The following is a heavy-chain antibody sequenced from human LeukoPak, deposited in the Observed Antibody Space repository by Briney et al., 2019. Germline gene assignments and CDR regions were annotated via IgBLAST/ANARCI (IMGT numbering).Heavy chain of an antibody. D-gene: IGHD6-6*01. J-gene: IGHJ4*02. V-gene: IGHV4-38-2*01. Sequence: SETLSLTCAVSGYSISSGYYWGWIRQPPAKGLEWVGSIYHSGSTYYNPSLKSRVTVSVGTSKNQFSLKLSSVTAADTAVYYSARSIAARLAVWDFDYWGQGTLVTVSS. CDR2: IYHSGST. CDR3: ARSIAARLAVWDFDY. CDR1: GYSISSGYY.